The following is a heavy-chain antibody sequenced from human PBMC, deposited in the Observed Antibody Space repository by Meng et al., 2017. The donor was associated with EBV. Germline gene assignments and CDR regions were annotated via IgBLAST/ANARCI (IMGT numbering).Heavy chain of an antibody. CDR2: ILDGWTT. V-gene: IGHV4-61*01. J-gene: IGHJ4*02. Sequence: LQVSRPGLATPSTTLSLTLPVPGASVSVGPYHWIGIRQPPGKELEWIGYILDGWTTIYYPSLKSRVTILVDASKNQFSLKLSSVTTADTAVYYCAKSRSSTPGVVDYWGQGTLVTVSS. CDR3: AKSRSSTPGVVDY. D-gene: IGHD3-10*01. CDR1: GASVSVGPYH.